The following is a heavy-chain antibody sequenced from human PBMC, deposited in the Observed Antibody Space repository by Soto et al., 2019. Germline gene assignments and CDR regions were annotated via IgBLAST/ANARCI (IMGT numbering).Heavy chain of an antibody. CDR1: GYTFTSYG. Sequence: ASVKVSCKASGYTFTSYGISWVRQAPGQGLEWMGWISAYTGNTHYAQKLQGRVTMTTDTSTSTAYMELRSLRSNDTAVYYCARVQPFVFIVHSGSYRNCFDPWGQGTLVTVSS. V-gene: IGHV1-18*01. D-gene: IGHD3-10*01. CDR2: ISAYTGNT. CDR3: ARVQPFVFIVHSGSYRNCFDP. J-gene: IGHJ5*02.